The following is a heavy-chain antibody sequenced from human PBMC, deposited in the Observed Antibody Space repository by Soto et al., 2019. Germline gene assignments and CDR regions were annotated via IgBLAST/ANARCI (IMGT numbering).Heavy chain of an antibody. Sequence: GGSLRLSCAASGFTFSSYWMSWVRQAPGKGLEWVANIKQDGSEKYYVDSVKGRFTISRDNAKNSLYLQMNSLRAEDTAVYYCARAPVDCSGGSCYANWGQGTLVTVSS. CDR3: ARAPVDCSGGSCYAN. D-gene: IGHD2-15*01. V-gene: IGHV3-7*01. CDR2: IKQDGSEK. CDR1: GFTFSSYW. J-gene: IGHJ4*02.